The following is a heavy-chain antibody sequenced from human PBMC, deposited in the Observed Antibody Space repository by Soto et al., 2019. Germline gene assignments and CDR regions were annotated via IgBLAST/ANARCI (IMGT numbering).Heavy chain of an antibody. D-gene: IGHD6-19*01. CDR1: GFTFSSYA. J-gene: IGHJ4*02. V-gene: IGHV3-23*01. CDR2: ISGSGRST. Sequence: EVQLLESGGGLVQPGGSLRLSCAASGFTFSSYAMSWVRQAPGKGLEWVSAISGSGRSTYYADSVKGRFTIARDNSKNTMYLQMNSLRAEDTAVYYCAKEYEYSSGWERIDYWGQGTLVTVSS. CDR3: AKEYEYSSGWERIDY.